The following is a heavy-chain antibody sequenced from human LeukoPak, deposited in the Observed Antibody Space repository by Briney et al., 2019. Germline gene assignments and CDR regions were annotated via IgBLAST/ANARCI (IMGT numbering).Heavy chain of an antibody. CDR1: GGSISSYY. D-gene: IGHD3-10*01. Sequence: PSGTLSLTCTVSGGSISSYYWSWIRQPAGKGLEWIGRIYTSGSTNYNPSLKSRVTMSVDTSKNQFSLKLSSVTAADTAVYYCARGISMVRGNQHFDYWGQGTLVTVSS. CDR3: ARGISMVRGNQHFDY. J-gene: IGHJ4*02. CDR2: IYTSGST. V-gene: IGHV4-4*07.